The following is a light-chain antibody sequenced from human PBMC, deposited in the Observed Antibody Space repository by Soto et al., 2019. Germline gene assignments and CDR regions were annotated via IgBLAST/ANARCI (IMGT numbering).Light chain of an antibody. Sequence: QSVLTQPPSVSGARGQRVTISCTGSSSNIGALYDVNWYQQLPGTAPKLLIYDNNNRPSGVPDRFPGSKSGTSASLAITGLQAEDEADYYCQSYDNSLSGHVVFGGGTKLTVL. CDR2: DNN. V-gene: IGLV1-40*01. J-gene: IGLJ2*01. CDR1: SSNIGALYD. CDR3: QSYDNSLSGHVV.